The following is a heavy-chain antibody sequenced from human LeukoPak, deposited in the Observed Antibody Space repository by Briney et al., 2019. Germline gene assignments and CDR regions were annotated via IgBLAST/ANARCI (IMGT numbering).Heavy chain of an antibody. CDR3: ARGADGVSSNSRGWFDP. V-gene: IGHV3-15*01. D-gene: IGHD2-15*01. CDR1: GFSFSSVY. J-gene: IGHJ5*02. Sequence: GGSLRLSCAASGFSFSSVYMSWVRQAPGKGLEWVGRIKSKTEGGTADYAAPVKGRFSISRDDSINTVYLEMNSLRAEDTAVYSCARGADGVSSNSRGWFDPWGQGTLVTVSS. CDR2: IKSKTEGGTA.